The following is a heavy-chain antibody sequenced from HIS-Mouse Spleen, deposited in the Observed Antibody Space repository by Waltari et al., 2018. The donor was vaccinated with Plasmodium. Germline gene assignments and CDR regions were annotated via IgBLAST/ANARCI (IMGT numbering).Heavy chain of an antibody. CDR1: GFTFSNAW. CDR3: TTLGRGTWAH. CDR2: IKSKTDGGTT. J-gene: IGHJ4*02. Sequence: EVQLVESGGGLVKPGGSLRLSCAASGFTFSNAWMSWVGQAPGRGVEWIGRIKSKTDGGTTDYAARVKGRFTISRDDSKNTLYLQMNSLKTEDTAVYYCTTLGRGTWAHWGQGTLVTVSS. V-gene: IGHV3-15*01. D-gene: IGHD1-26*01.